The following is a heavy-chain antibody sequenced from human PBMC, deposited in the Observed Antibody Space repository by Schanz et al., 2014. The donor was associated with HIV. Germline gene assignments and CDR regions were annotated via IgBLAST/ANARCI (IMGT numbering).Heavy chain of an antibody. CDR1: GFAFSNYG. CDR3: AKEWYYGSGSMDYGLDV. V-gene: IGHV3-30*18. Sequence: QVQLVESGGGVVQPGRSLRLSCAASGFAFSNYGMHWARQAPGKGLEWVAVTSYDGANKYYGDTVKGRFTISRDNSKNTLFLQMNSLRAEDTAVYYCAKEWYYGSGSMDYGLDVWGQGTTVTVSS. CDR2: TSYDGANK. D-gene: IGHD3-10*01. J-gene: IGHJ6*02.